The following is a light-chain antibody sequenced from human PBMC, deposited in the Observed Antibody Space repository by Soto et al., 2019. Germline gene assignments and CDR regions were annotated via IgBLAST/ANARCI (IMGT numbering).Light chain of an antibody. J-gene: IGKJ4*01. CDR3: QQANSFPLT. V-gene: IGKV1-12*01. CDR1: QGSSSW. CDR2: TAS. Sequence: DIQMTPSPSSVSASLGDRVTITCRASQGSSSWLAWYQQKPGKATNLLIHTASSLQSAVPSRFSHSGSGTDFTLTISSMKSEDFATYYCQQANSFPLTFDGGTKVEIK.